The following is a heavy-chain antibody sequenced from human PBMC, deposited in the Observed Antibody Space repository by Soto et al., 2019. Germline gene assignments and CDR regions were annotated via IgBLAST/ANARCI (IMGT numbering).Heavy chain of an antibody. Sequence: SGGSLRLSCAASGFTFSNSWMSWVRQAPGKGLEWVSVISGGGDTTYYTPSVKGRFTISRDDFRNTLYLQMNSPRTEDTAIYYCAKAFKQWLVPHFDYWGQGTLVTVSS. CDR2: ISGGGDTT. V-gene: IGHV3-23*01. CDR1: GFTFSNSW. D-gene: IGHD6-19*01. J-gene: IGHJ4*02. CDR3: AKAFKQWLVPHFDY.